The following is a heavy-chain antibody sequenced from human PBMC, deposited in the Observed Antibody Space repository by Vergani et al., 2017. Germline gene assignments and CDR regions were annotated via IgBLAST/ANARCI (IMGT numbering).Heavy chain of an antibody. CDR2: INTDSGAT. CDR3: ARVATVTTWATLKY. J-gene: IGHJ4*02. Sequence: QVQLVQSGAEEKRPGASVKVSCKNSGYTFTGYYMHWVRQAPGQGLEWMGWINTDSGATNYAERFQGRVTMSRDTSISTAYMELSRLRSDDTAVYFCARVATVTTWATLKYWGQGTLVTVSS. V-gene: IGHV1-2*02. CDR1: GYTFTGYY. D-gene: IGHD4-17*01.